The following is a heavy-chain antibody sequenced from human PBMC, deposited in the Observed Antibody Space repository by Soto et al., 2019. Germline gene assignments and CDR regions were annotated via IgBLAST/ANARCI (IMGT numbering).Heavy chain of an antibody. CDR3: ASLYYDILTGYYKSAYFDY. CDR2: INHSGST. CDR1: GGSFSGYY. Sequence: SETLSLTCAVYGGSFSGYYWSWIRQPPGKGLEWIGEINHSGSTNYNPSLKSRVTISVDTSKNQFSLKLSSVTAADTAVYYCASLYYDILTGYYKSAYFDYWGQGTLVTVSS. J-gene: IGHJ4*02. D-gene: IGHD3-9*01. V-gene: IGHV4-34*01.